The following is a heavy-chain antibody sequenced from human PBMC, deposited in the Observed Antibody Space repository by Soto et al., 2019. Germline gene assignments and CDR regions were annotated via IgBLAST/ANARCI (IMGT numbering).Heavy chain of an antibody. V-gene: IGHV4-61*01. J-gene: IGHJ5*02. D-gene: IGHD1-7*01. CDR3: AREGLTGTPGVWFDP. Sequence: QVQLQESGPGLVKPSETLSLTCTVSGGSVSSGSYYWSWIRQPPGKGLEWIGYIYYSGSTNYNPSHKSRVTITVDTSKNQFSLKLSSVTAADTAVYYCAREGLTGTPGVWFDPWGQGTLVTVSS. CDR1: GGSVSSGSYY. CDR2: IYYSGST.